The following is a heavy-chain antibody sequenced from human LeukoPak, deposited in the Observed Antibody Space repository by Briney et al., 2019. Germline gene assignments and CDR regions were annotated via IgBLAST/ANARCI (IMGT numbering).Heavy chain of an antibody. Sequence: TGGSLRLSCAASGFTFSSYAMSWVRQAPGKGLEWVSTISGSGGSTYYTDSVKGRFTISRDNSKNTVYLQMNSLRAEDTAVYYCAKTMGGYLPSAFDYWGQGTLVTVSS. CDR1: GFTFSSYA. V-gene: IGHV3-23*01. CDR2: ISGSGGST. D-gene: IGHD5-12*01. J-gene: IGHJ4*02. CDR3: AKTMGGYLPSAFDY.